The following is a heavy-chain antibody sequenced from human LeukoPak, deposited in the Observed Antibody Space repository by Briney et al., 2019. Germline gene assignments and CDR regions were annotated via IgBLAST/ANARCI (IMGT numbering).Heavy chain of an antibody. V-gene: IGHV3-21*01. Sequence: GGFLRLSCAVSGFTFSSYSMNWVRQAPGKGLEWVSSISSSSSYIYYADSVKGRFTISRDNAKNSLYLQMNSLRAEDTAVYYCAREEYSGSYYFDYWGQGTLVTVSS. J-gene: IGHJ4*02. CDR3: AREEYSGSYYFDY. CDR2: ISSSSSYI. CDR1: GFTFSSYS. D-gene: IGHD1-26*01.